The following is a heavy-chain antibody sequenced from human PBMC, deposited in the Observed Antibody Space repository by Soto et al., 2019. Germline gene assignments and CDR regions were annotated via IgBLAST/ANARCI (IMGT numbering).Heavy chain of an antibody. V-gene: IGHV3-49*03. CDR3: TRDPNYYDSSGYYMDDAFEI. D-gene: IGHD3-22*01. J-gene: IGHJ3*02. CDR1: GFTFGDYA. Sequence: GGSLRLSCTASGFTFGDYAMSWFRQAPGKGLEWVGFIRSKAYGGTTEYAASVKGRFTISGDDSKSIAYLQMNSLKTEDTAVYYCTRDPNYYDSSGYYMDDAFEIWGRETMCTVSS. CDR2: IRSKAYGGTT.